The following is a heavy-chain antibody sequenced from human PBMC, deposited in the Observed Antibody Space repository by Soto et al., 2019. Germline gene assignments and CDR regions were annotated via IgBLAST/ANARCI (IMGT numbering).Heavy chain of an antibody. CDR1: GGSFSGYY. J-gene: IGHJ6*02. CDR2: INNSGST. CDR3: ARGPSYYDFWSGYPYYYYGMDV. Sequence: PSETLSLTCAVYGGSFSGYYWCWTRQPPGKGLEWIGEINNSGSTNYNPSLKSQVTISVDTSTNQFSLKLSSVTAADTAVDYCARGPSYYDFWSGYPYYYYGMDVWGQGTTVTVSS. V-gene: IGHV4-34*01. D-gene: IGHD3-3*01.